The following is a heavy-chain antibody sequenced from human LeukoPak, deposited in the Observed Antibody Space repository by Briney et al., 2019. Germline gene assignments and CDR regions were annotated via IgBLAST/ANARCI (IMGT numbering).Heavy chain of an antibody. CDR1: GGSLSSYY. V-gene: IGHV4-59*01. Sequence: SETLSLTCTVSGGSLSSYYWNWIRQPPGKGLEWIGYIYYSGSTNYNPSLTSRVTISVDTSKNPFSLKLSSVSAADTAVYYCARDRGAIRYWGQGTLVTVSS. CDR3: ARDRGAIRY. D-gene: IGHD2-2*02. J-gene: IGHJ4*02. CDR2: IYYSGST.